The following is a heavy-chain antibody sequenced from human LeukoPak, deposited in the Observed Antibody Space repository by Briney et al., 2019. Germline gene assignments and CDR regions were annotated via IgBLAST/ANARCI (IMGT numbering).Heavy chain of an antibody. CDR1: GFVFSSYW. CDR2: IYTDGSYT. Sequence: TGGSLRLSCAASGFVFSSYWMHWVRQAPGKGLVWVSRIYTDGSYTNYADSVKGRFTNSRDNAKNTLSLHMNSLRAEDMAVYYCARGDDESLDHWGQGTLVTVSS. V-gene: IGHV3-74*01. J-gene: IGHJ4*02. D-gene: IGHD3-16*01. CDR3: ARGDDESLDH.